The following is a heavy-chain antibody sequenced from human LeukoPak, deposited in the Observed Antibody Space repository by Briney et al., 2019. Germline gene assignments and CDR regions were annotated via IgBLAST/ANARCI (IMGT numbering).Heavy chain of an antibody. J-gene: IGHJ6*02. CDR1: GFTFSDYY. CDR3: ARDLTTVTSYYYYYGMDV. Sequence: TGGSLRLSCAASGFTFSDYYMSWIRQAPGKGLEWVSYISSSGSTIYYADSVKGRFTISRDNAKNSLYLQMNSLRAEDTAVYYCARDLTTVTSYYYYYGMDVWGQGTTVTVSS. D-gene: IGHD4-17*01. V-gene: IGHV3-11*01. CDR2: ISSSGSTI.